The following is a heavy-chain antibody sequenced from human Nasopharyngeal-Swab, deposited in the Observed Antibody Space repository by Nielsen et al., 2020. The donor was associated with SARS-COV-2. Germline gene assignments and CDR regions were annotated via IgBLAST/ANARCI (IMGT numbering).Heavy chain of an antibody. CDR2: INHSGST. D-gene: IGHD2-15*01. CDR3: ARGPGLLLGYYYYYGMDV. V-gene: IGHV4-34*01. Sequence: RQAPGKGLEWIGEINHSGSTNYNPSLKSRVTISVDTSKNQFSLKLSSVTAADTAVYYCARGPGLLLGYYYYYGMDVWGQGTTVTVSS. J-gene: IGHJ6*02.